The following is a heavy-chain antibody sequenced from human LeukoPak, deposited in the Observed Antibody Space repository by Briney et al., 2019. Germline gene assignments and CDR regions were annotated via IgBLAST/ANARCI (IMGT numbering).Heavy chain of an antibody. CDR2: ISYDGSNK. Sequence: AGRSLRLSCAASGFTFSSYGMHWVRQAPGKGLEWVAVISYDGSNKYYADSVKGRFTVSRVNSKNTLYLQMNSLRAEDTAVYYCAKEGHGSSLDYWGQGTLVTVSS. V-gene: IGHV3-30*18. CDR3: AKEGHGSSLDY. CDR1: GFTFSSYG. D-gene: IGHD6-13*01. J-gene: IGHJ4*02.